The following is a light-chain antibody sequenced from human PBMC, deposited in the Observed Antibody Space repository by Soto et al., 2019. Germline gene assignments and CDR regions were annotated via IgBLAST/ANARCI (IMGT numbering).Light chain of an antibody. CDR2: QAS. CDR1: QNINDW. Sequence: DIQVTQSPSTLSGSVGDRVTINCRASQNINDWLAWYQQKSGKAPKVVIYQASSLESGVPSRFRGSGSETEFPLATGNLQTEDRATCCCLLCGAKRSWPLGQG. CDR3: LLCGAKRSWP. J-gene: IGKJ1*01. V-gene: IGKV1-5*03.